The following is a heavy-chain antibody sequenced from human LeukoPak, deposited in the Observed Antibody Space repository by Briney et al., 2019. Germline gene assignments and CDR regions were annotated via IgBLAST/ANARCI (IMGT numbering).Heavy chain of an antibody. CDR2: INHSGST. D-gene: IGHD6-6*01. V-gene: IGHV4-34*01. Sequence: PSETLSLTCAVYGGSFSGYYWSWIRQPPGKGLEWIGEINHSGSTNYNPSLKSRVTISVDTSKNQFSLKLSSVTAADTAVYYCARGQVRFGGPQLVPAASNAQVFDYWGQGTLVTVSS. CDR1: GGSFSGYY. CDR3: ARGQVRFGGPQLVPAASNAQVFDY. J-gene: IGHJ4*02.